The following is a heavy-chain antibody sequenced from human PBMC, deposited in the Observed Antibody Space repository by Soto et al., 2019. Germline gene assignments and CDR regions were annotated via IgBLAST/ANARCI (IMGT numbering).Heavy chain of an antibody. D-gene: IGHD5-12*01. CDR2: LSGDSSAI. V-gene: IGHV3-48*01. J-gene: IGHJ4*02. Sequence: EVHLVESGGGLVQPGGSLRLSCAASGFTFNSYAMNWVRQAPGKGLEWVSYLSGDSSAIYYTDSVKGRFTISRDNAKNSLFLQMNTLRAEDTVVYYCARDGWYSGCEGGFDYWGQGTLVTVSS. CDR3: ARDGWYSGCEGGFDY. CDR1: GFTFNSYA.